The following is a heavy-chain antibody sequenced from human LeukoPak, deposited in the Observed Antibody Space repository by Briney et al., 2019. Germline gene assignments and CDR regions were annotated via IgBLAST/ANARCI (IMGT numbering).Heavy chain of an antibody. CDR1: GFTFSSYS. V-gene: IGHV3-21*04. D-gene: IGHD2-15*01. CDR3: ARGSGYYYYYGMDV. CDR2: ISGSSSYI. Sequence: GGSLRLSCAASGFTFSSYSMNWVRQAPGKGLEWVSSISGSSSYINYADSVKGRFTISRDNSKNTLYLQMNSLRAEDTAVYYCARGSGYYYYYGMDVWGQGTTVTVSS. J-gene: IGHJ6*02.